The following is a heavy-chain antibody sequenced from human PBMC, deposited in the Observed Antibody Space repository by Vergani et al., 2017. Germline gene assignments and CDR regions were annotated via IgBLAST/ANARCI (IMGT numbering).Heavy chain of an antibody. Sequence: LQLQASGPGLVKPSETLSLTCTVSGGSISRSSYYWGWIRQPPGKGLEWIGSIYSSGSTYYNPSLKSRVTISVDTSKNQFSLKLGSVAAADTAVYYCARDYWYFDLWGRGTLVTVSS. CDR1: GGSISRSSYY. V-gene: IGHV4-39*07. CDR3: ARDYWYFDL. CDR2: IYSSGST. J-gene: IGHJ2*01.